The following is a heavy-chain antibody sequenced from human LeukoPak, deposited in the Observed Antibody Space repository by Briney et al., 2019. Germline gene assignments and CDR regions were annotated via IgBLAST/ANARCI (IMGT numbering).Heavy chain of an antibody. V-gene: IGHV3-30*18. D-gene: IGHD5-18*01. CDR2: ISFDGSNK. CDR1: GFTFSSYG. J-gene: IGHJ4*02. CDR3: AKDIRGYNYGCDY. Sequence: GRSLRLSCAASGFTFSSYGMHWVRQAPGKGLEWVAVISFDGSNKYYADSVKGRFTVSRDNSKNTLYLQMNSLRAEDTAVHYCAKDIRGYNYGCDYWGQGTLVTVSP.